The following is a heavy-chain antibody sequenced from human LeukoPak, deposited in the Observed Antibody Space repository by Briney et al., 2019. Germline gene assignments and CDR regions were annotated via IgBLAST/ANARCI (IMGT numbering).Heavy chain of an antibody. CDR2: IRDSGEA. V-gene: IGHV3-66*03. Sequence: PGGSLRLSCTASGFTFGDHALSWVRQAPGKGLEWVGLIRDSGEAFYADFVRGRFAISRDESENTLYLQMNSLRVEDTAVYFCARDRAALQDWVEFDPWGQGTPVIVSS. CDR3: ARDRAALQDWVEFDP. CDR1: GFTFGDHA. J-gene: IGHJ5*02. D-gene: IGHD3/OR15-3a*01.